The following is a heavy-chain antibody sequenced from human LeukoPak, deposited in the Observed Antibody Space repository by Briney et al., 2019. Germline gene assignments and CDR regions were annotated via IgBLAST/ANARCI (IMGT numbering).Heavy chain of an antibody. CDR2: VSGTSEYI. J-gene: IGHJ4*02. V-gene: IGHV3-21*06. D-gene: IGHD6-19*01. CDR3: ARWYSSGWYSDY. Sequence: GGSLRLSCAASGFTFRTFAMSWVRQAPGKELEWVSSVSGTSEYIYYADSVRGRFTISRDNAKNTVYLQMNSLRAEDTAVYYCARWYSSGWYSDYWGQGTLVTVSS. CDR1: GFTFRTFA.